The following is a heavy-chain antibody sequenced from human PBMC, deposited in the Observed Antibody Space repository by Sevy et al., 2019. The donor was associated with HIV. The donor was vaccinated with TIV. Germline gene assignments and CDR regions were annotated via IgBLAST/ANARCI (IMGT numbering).Heavy chain of an antibody. CDR1: GFTFSSYE. CDR2: ISSSGSTI. V-gene: IGHV3-48*03. J-gene: IGHJ3*02. CDR3: ARDVADGFAFDI. D-gene: IGHD6-25*01. Sequence: GGSLRLSCAASGFTFSSYEMNWVRQAPGKGLEWVSYISSSGSTIYYADSVKGRFTISRDNAKNSLYLQMNSRRAEDTAVYDCARDVADGFAFDIWGQGTMVTVSS.